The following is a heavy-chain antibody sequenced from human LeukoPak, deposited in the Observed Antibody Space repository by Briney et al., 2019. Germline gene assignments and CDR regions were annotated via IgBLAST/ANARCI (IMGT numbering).Heavy chain of an antibody. D-gene: IGHD3-10*01. CDR2: IYTSGST. CDR3: ARHGAGSYYKGGFEY. J-gene: IGHJ4*02. CDR1: GGSLSRYY. V-gene: IGHV4-4*07. Sequence: SETLSLTCTVPGGSLSRYYLSLIRHPAANGLEWIGRIYTSGSTNYNPSPNTRVTMSVDTYKNQFSLKLSSVTAADRDVYYCARHGAGSYYKGGFEYWGQGTLVTV.